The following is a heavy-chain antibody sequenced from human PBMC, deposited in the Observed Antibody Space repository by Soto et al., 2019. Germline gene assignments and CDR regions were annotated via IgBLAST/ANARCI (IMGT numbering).Heavy chain of an antibody. CDR3: AREYSSSWYWEAFDI. Sequence: EVQLLESGGGLVQPGGSLRLSCAASGYTFSSYAMSWVRQAPGKGLEWVSVISGSGGSTYYADSVKGRFTISRDNSKNTLYLQMNSRRAEDTAVYYCAREYSSSWYWEAFDIWGQGTMVTVSS. CDR1: GYTFSSYA. CDR2: ISGSGGST. J-gene: IGHJ3*02. V-gene: IGHV3-23*01. D-gene: IGHD6-13*01.